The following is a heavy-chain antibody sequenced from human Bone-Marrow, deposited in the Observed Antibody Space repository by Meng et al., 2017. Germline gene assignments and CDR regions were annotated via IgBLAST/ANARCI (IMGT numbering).Heavy chain of an antibody. V-gene: IGHV1-69*05. CDR1: GYTFTSYA. Sequence: SVKVSCKASGYTFTSYAISWVRQAPGQGLEWMGGIIPIFGTANYAQKFQGRVTITTDESTSTAYMELSSLRSEDTAVYYCAGLTYYYDSSGYSQSNWGQGTLVTVSS. J-gene: IGHJ4*02. D-gene: IGHD3-22*01. CDR3: AGLTYYYDSSGYSQSN. CDR2: IIPIFGTA.